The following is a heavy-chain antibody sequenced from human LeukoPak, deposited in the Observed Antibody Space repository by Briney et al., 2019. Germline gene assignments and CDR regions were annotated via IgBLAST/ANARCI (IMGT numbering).Heavy chain of an antibody. CDR2: IHTSGAS. J-gene: IGHJ4*02. D-gene: IGHD1-26*01. V-gene: IGHV4-61*05. CDR1: GGSISSSSYY. Sequence: SETLSLTCTVSGGSISSSSYYWGWIRQPPEKGLEWMGHIHTSGASRYYPSLESRLTLSIDTSRNHLSLKLTSVTAADTAVYFCARLGSYHDFWGQGALVTVSS. CDR3: ARLGSYHDF.